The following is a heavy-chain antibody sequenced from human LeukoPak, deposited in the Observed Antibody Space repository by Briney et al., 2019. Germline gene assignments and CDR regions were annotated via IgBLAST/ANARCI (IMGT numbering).Heavy chain of an antibody. D-gene: IGHD6-13*01. CDR2: IYSSGST. V-gene: IGHV4-61*02. Sequence: SETLSLTCTVSGGSISSDSYYWSWIRQPAGKGLEWIGRIYSSGSTNYNPSLKSRVTISVDRSQNQFSLRLSSVTAADTAVYYCARSSIIAAAGFDYWGQGTLVTVSS. CDR1: GGSISSDSYY. J-gene: IGHJ4*02. CDR3: ARSSIIAAAGFDY.